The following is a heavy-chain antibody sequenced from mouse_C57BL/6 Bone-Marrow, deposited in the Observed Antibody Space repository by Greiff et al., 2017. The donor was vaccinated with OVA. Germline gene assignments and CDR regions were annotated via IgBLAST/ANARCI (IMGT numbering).Heavy chain of an antibody. CDR3: ARDYGSSYVRYFDV. J-gene: IGHJ1*03. Sequence: QVQLQQSGPELVKPGASVKISCKASGYAFSSSWMNWVKQRPGKGLEWIGRIYPGDGDTNYNGKFKGKATLTSDKSSSTAYMQLSSLTSEDSAVYFCARDYGSSYVRYFDVWGTGTTVTVSS. CDR1: GYAFSSSW. D-gene: IGHD1-1*01. V-gene: IGHV1-82*01. CDR2: IYPGDGDT.